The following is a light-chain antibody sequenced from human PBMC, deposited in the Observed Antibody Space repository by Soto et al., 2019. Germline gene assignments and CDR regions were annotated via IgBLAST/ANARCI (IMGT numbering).Light chain of an antibody. Sequence: QPVLTQSPSASASLGASVKLTCTLSSGHSNYAIAWHQQQSEKGPRYLMKLNSDGSHSKGDGIPDRFSGSSSGAERYLTISSLQSEDEAEYYCQTCGSGNVVFGGGTKLTVL. CDR3: QTCGSGNVV. CDR1: SGHSNYA. J-gene: IGLJ2*01. CDR2: LNSDGSH. V-gene: IGLV4-69*01.